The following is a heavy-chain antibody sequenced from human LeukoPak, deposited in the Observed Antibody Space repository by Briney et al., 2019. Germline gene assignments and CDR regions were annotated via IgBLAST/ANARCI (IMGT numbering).Heavy chain of an antibody. CDR1: GFTVTTDH. Sequence: SGGSLRLSCAASGFTVTTDHMSWVRQAPGKGLECVSIIYSDGSTSHADSVKGRFTISRDISKNTVHLQMNSLRAEDSGVYYCARDLAKGRYFDYWGQGTLVTVSS. J-gene: IGHJ4*02. CDR3: ARDLAKGRYFDY. CDR2: IYSDGST. D-gene: IGHD1-26*01. V-gene: IGHV3-53*01.